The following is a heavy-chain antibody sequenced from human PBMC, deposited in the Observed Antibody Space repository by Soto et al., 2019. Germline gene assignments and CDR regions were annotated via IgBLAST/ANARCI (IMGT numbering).Heavy chain of an antibody. J-gene: IGHJ6*02. D-gene: IGHD6-19*01. Sequence: GESLKISCKGSGYSFTSYWISWVRQMPGKGLEWIGRIDPSDSYTNYSPSFQGHVTISADKSISTAYLQWSSLKASDTAMYYCARRCIAVAGSFCGMDVWGQGATVTVSS. CDR2: IDPSDSYT. V-gene: IGHV5-10-1*01. CDR1: GYSFTSYW. CDR3: ARRCIAVAGSFCGMDV.